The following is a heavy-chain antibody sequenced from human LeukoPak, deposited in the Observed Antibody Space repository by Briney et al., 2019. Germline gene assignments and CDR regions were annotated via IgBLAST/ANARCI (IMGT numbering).Heavy chain of an antibody. V-gene: IGHV3-43*01. CDR2: ISWDGDTT. J-gene: IGHJ3*02. D-gene: IGHD3-22*01. Sequence: PGGSLRLSCAASGFTLDDYIMHWVRQAPGKGLEWVSLISWDGDTTYYADSVKGRFTISRDNSKNSLYLLMNSLTTEDTALYYCAKARGLIGGAFDIWGRGTMVTVSS. CDR3: AKARGLIGGAFDI. CDR1: GFTLDDYI.